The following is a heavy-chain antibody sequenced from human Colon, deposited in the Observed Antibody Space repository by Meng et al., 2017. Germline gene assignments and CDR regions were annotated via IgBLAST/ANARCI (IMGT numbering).Heavy chain of an antibody. CDR1: GGSINSNNW. CDR3: ARGGGCVTGVCGSLDY. J-gene: IGHJ4*02. Sequence: LHGGGPAVGVLCGPLSLTCAFSGGSINSNNWWSWVRQPPGKGLEWIGEIHPGGGTNYNPSLKSRVTMSIDNSKRHFSLNLSSVTAADTAVYYCARGGGCVTGVCGSLDYWGQGTLVTVSS. V-gene: IGHV4-4*02. CDR2: IHPGGGT. D-gene: IGHD2-8*01.